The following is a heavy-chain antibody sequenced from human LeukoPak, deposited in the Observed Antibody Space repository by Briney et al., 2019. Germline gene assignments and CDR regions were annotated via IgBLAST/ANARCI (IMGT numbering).Heavy chain of an antibody. V-gene: IGHV1-18*01. Sequence: GASVKVSCKASGYTFTSYGISWVRQAPGQGLEWMGWISAYNGNTNYAQKLQGRVTMTTDTSTSTAYMELRSLRSDDTAVYYCARDTPIAAAGTNDAFDIWGQGTMVTVSS. CDR3: ARDTPIAAAGTNDAFDI. J-gene: IGHJ3*02. CDR1: GYTFTSYG. D-gene: IGHD6-13*01. CDR2: ISAYNGNT.